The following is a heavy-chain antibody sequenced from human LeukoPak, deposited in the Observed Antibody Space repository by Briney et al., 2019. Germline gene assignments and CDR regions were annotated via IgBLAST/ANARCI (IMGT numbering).Heavy chain of an antibody. CDR2: ISAYNGNT. Sequence: ASVKVSCKASGYTFTSYGISWVRQAPGQGLEWVGWISAYNGNTNYAQKLQGRVTMTTDTSTSTAYMELRSLRSDDTAVYYCARDQGKWELLPFDYWGQGTLVTVSS. D-gene: IGHD1-26*01. CDR3: ARDQGKWELLPFDY. CDR1: GYTFTSYG. J-gene: IGHJ4*02. V-gene: IGHV1-18*01.